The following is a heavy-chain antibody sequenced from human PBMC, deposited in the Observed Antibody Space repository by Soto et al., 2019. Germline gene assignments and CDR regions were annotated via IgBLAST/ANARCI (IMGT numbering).Heavy chain of an antibody. CDR3: AREPRGPTIFGVENWFDP. CDR2: IYYSGST. D-gene: IGHD3-3*01. J-gene: IGHJ5*02. Sequence: SETLSLTCTVSGGSISSSSYYWGWIRQPPGKGLEWIGSIYYSGSTYYNPSLKSRVTISVDTSKNQFSLKLSSVTAADTAVYYCAREPRGPTIFGVENWFDPWGQGTLVTVSS. V-gene: IGHV4-39*02. CDR1: GGSISSSSYY.